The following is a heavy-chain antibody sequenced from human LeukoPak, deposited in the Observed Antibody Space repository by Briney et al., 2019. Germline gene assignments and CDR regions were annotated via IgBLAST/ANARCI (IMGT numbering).Heavy chain of an antibody. CDR3: ARGHIVVVPAAILSRTYYFDY. D-gene: IGHD2-2*01. CDR2: INHSGST. CDR1: GGSISSYY. V-gene: IGHV4-34*01. Sequence: SSETLSLTCTVSGGSISSYYWSWIRQPPGKGLEWIGEINHSGSTNYNPSLKSRVTISVDTSKNQFSLKLSSVTAADTAVYYCARGHIVVVPAAILSRTYYFDYWGQGTLVTVSS. J-gene: IGHJ4*02.